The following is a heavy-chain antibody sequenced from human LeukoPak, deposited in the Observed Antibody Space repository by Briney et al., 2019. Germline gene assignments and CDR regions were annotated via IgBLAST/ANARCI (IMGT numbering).Heavy chain of an antibody. D-gene: IGHD3-3*01. CDR3: AKASLYDFWSGYFDY. Sequence: GGSLRLSCAASGFTFSSYAMSWVRQARGKGLEWVSAISGSGGNTYYADSVKGRFTISRDNSKNTLYLQMNSLRAEDTAVYYCAKASLYDFWSGYFDYWGQGTLVTVSS. V-gene: IGHV3-23*01. J-gene: IGHJ4*02. CDR1: GFTFSSYA. CDR2: ISGSGGNT.